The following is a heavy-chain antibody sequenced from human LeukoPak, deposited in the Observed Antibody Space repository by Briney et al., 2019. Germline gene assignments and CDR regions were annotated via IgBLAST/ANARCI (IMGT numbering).Heavy chain of an antibody. CDR2: IYYSGST. D-gene: IGHD3-22*01. CDR3: ARESGYYDSSGYSEFGY. V-gene: IGHV4-59*01. CDR1: GGSISSYY. Sequence: PSETLSLTCTVSGGSISSYYWSWIRQPPGKGLEWIGYIYYSGSTNYNPSLKSRVTISVDTSKNQFSLKLSSVTAADTAVYYCARESGYYDSSGYSEFGYWGQGTLVTVSP. J-gene: IGHJ4*02.